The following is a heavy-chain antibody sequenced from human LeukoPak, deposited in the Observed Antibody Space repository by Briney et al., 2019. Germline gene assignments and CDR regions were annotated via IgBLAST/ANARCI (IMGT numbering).Heavy chain of an antibody. Sequence: GGSLRLSCAASGFIFSTYWMSWVRQAPGKGLECVANIKQDGSEKYYVDSVKGQFTISRDNARNSLYLQMDSLRAEDTAVYYCARDRFGPYYGMDVWGQGTTVIVSS. CDR3: ARDRFGPYYGMDV. J-gene: IGHJ6*02. CDR2: IKQDGSEK. CDR1: GFIFSTYW. V-gene: IGHV3-7*03. D-gene: IGHD3/OR15-3a*01.